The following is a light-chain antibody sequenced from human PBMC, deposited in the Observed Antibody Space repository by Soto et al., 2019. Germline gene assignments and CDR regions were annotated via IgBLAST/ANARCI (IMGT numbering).Light chain of an antibody. CDR1: SSNIGGNS. J-gene: IGLJ1*01. Sequence: QSVMTQPPSVSAAPGQKVTISCSGSSSNIGGNSVSWYQQLPGTAPKLLLYDYNKRPSGIPDRFSGSKSGTSATLGITGFQTGDEADYYCGSWDSSLSAYVFGTGTKVTVL. V-gene: IGLV1-51*01. CDR3: GSWDSSLSAYV. CDR2: DYN.